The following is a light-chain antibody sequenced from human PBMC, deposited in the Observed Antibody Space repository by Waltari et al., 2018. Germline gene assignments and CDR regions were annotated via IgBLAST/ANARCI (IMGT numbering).Light chain of an antibody. CDR1: SSDIGGYNY. CDR2: EVS. Sequence: QSALTQPPSASGSPGQSVTTSCTGTSSDIGGYNYVPWFQQHPDKAPKLMIYEVSKRPSGVPDRFSGSKSGNTASLTVSGLQAEDEADYYCSSYAGSKTLIFGGGTKLTVL. CDR3: SSYAGSKTLI. V-gene: IGLV2-8*01. J-gene: IGLJ2*01.